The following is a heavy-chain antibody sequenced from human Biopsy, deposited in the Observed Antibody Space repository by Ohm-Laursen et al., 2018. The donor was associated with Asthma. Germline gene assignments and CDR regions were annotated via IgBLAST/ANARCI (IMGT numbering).Heavy chain of an antibody. Sequence: ASVKVSCKASGYNFISFAIHWVRQAPGQRLEWMGWVNTGNGDTKYSQKSQGRVTITRDTSASTAYMELRSLRSEDTATYYCARTYYDFLTGQVKDVFGVWGHGTMVTVSS. V-gene: IGHV1-3*04. CDR3: ARTYYDFLTGQVKDVFGV. CDR2: VNTGNGDT. J-gene: IGHJ3*01. D-gene: IGHD3-9*01. CDR1: GYNFISFA.